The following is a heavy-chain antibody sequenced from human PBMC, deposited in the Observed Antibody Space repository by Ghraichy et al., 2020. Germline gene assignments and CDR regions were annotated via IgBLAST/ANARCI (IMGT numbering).Heavy chain of an antibody. V-gene: IGHV3-48*02. D-gene: IGHD6-6*01. Sequence: GGSLRLSCAASGFTFSSYSMNWVRQAPGEGLEWISYITSSSTIYYADSVKGRFTISRDNARNSLYLQMNSLRDEDTAVYYCARDGEYTSSYRSKYFQHWGQGTLVTVSS. CDR2: ITSSSTI. J-gene: IGHJ1*01. CDR3: ARDGEYTSSYRSKYFQH. CDR1: GFTFSSYS.